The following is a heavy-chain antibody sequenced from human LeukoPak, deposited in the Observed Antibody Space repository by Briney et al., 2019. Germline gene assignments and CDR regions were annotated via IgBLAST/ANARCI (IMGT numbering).Heavy chain of an antibody. CDR1: GGSISTNNYY. CDR2: IYYSGST. J-gene: IGHJ4*02. Sequence: SETPSLTCTVSGGSISTNNYYWAWIRQPPGKGLEWIGSIYYSGSTYYSPSLKSRFTISVDTPKNQFSLKLSSVTAADTAVYYCARHSNYVGPFYWGQGTLVTVSS. CDR3: ARHSNYVGPFY. V-gene: IGHV4-39*01. D-gene: IGHD4-11*01.